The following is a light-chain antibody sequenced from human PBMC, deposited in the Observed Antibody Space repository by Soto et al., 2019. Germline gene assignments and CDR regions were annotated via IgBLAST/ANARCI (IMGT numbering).Light chain of an antibody. CDR1: RFVSNYY. J-gene: IGKJ3*01. V-gene: IGKV3-20*01. CDR2: AAS. Sequence: DIVLTQSPGTLSLSPGDRATLSCRTSRFVSNYYVAWYQQRPGQAPRLLIYAASSRATDIPDRFSCSGSGTDFTLTISRLEPEDFAVYYCQHYADSPPVFTFGPGTKVEI. CDR3: QHYADSPPVFT.